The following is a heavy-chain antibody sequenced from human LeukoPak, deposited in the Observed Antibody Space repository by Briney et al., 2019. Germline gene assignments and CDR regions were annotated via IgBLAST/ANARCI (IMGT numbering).Heavy chain of an antibody. J-gene: IGHJ1*01. CDR2: IHYSGDT. V-gene: IGHV4-59*01. D-gene: IGHD2-2*01. CDR1: GGSISGYY. Sequence: QPSETLSLTCTVSGGSISGYYWTWIRQPPGKGLEWIGYIHYSGDTRYNPSLRSRVTISVDTSKNHFSLKLKSLTAADTAIYYCARQAYGVSPTCYPFQHWGQGTLVTVSS. CDR3: ARQAYGVSPTCYPFQH.